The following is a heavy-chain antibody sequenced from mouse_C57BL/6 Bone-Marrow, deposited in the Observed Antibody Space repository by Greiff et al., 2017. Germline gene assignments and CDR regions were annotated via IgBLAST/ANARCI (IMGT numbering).Heavy chain of an antibody. D-gene: IGHD1-1*01. Sequence: EVKLVESGGDLVKPGGSLKLSCAASGFTFSSYGMSWVRQTPDKRLEWVATISSGGSYTYYPDSVKGRFTISRDNAKNTLYLQMSSLKSEDTAMDYCARQYYGSDYAMDYWGQGTSVTVSS. V-gene: IGHV5-6*01. CDR3: ARQYYGSDYAMDY. J-gene: IGHJ4*01. CDR1: GFTFSSYG. CDR2: ISSGGSYT.